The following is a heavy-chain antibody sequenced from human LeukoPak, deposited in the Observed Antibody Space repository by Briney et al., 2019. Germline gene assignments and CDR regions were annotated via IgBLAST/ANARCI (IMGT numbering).Heavy chain of an antibody. CDR3: AKDNYDILTGSNWFDP. D-gene: IGHD3-9*01. CDR2: IRYDGSNK. J-gene: IGHJ5*02. V-gene: IGHV3-30*02. CDR1: GFTFSSYG. Sequence: GGSLRLSCAASGFTFSSYGMHWVRQAPGKGLEWVAFIRYDGSNKYYADSVKGRFTISRDNSKNTLYLQMNSLRAEDTAVYYCAKDNYDILTGSNWFDPWGQGTLVIVSS.